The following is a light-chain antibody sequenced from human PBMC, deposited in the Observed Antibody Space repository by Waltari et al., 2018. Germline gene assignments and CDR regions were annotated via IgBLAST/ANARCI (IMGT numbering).Light chain of an antibody. V-gene: IGLV2-11*01. J-gene: IGLJ3*02. CDR2: DVS. CDR3: CSYAGSYTWV. CDR1: YDDVGNHNY. Sequence: QSALTQPRSGSGSPGQSLTISCTGSYDDVGNHNYVSWYKQTPGRAPKLIMYDVSRWAAGVPDRFSGSKSDNTASLTISGLQSEDEGDYYCCSYAGSYTWVFGGGTKVTVL.